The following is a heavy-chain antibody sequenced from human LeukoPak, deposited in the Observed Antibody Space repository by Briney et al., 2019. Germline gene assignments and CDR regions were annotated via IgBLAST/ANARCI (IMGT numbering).Heavy chain of an antibody. Sequence: ASVKVSCKASGYTFNRYGISWVRQAPGQGLEWMGWISGYSGNTNYAQKFQGRFTMSTDTSTTTGYMEVRSLRSDDTAVYYCARSTESGWRELDSWGQGTLVTVSS. CDR2: ISGYSGNT. D-gene: IGHD6-19*01. J-gene: IGHJ4*02. V-gene: IGHV1-18*01. CDR1: GYTFNRYG. CDR3: ARSTESGWRELDS.